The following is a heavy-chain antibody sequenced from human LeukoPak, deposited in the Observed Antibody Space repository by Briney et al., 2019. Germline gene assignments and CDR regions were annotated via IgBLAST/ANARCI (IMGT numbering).Heavy chain of an antibody. D-gene: IGHD3-3*01. Sequence: SETLSLTCTVSGGSISSYYWSWIRQPPGKGLDWIGYIYYSGSTNYNPSLKSRVTISVDTSKNQFSLKLSSVTAADTAVYYCARCSGFDFWSGYSSDESLYYFDYWGQGTLVTVSS. CDR1: GGSISSYY. CDR3: ARCSGFDFWSGYSSDESLYYFDY. V-gene: IGHV4-59*01. J-gene: IGHJ4*02. CDR2: IYYSGST.